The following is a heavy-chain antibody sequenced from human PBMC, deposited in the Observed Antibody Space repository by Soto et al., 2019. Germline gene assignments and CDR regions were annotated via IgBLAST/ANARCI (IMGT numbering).Heavy chain of an antibody. CDR2: IIPIFGTA. J-gene: IGHJ6*02. D-gene: IGHD3-3*01. CDR3: AREEDDQPNNYYYGMDV. CDR1: GGTFSSYA. V-gene: IGHV1-69*01. Sequence: QVQLVQSGAEVKKPGSSVKVSCKASGGTFSSYAISWVRQAPGQGLEWMGGIIPIFGTANYAQKFQGRVTITADESTSTAYMELSRLRSEDTAVYYWAREEDDQPNNYYYGMDVWGQGTTVTVSS.